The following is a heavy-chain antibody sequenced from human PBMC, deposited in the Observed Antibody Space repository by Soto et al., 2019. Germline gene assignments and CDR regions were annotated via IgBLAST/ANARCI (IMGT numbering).Heavy chain of an antibody. Sequence: ESGGGLVQPGGSLRLSCAASGFTFSLYAMSWVRQAPGKGLEWVSVISGSGGSTYYADSVKGRFTVSRDNSKNTLYLQMNSLGVEDTAVYYCAKSVGGTNYYYGMDVWGRGTTVTVSS. V-gene: IGHV3-23*01. CDR2: ISGSGGST. CDR1: GFTFSLYA. D-gene: IGHD2-15*01. CDR3: AKSVGGTNYYYGMDV. J-gene: IGHJ6*02.